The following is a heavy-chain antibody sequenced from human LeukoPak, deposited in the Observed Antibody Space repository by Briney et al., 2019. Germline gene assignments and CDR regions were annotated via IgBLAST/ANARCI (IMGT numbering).Heavy chain of an antibody. CDR3: ARRWGGTNWVDY. D-gene: IGHD1-1*01. CDR2: INAGNGNT. J-gene: IGHJ4*02. Sequence: GASVKVSCKSSGYTFTSYAMHWVRQAPGQRLEWMGWINAGNGNTKYSQKFQGRVTITRDTSASTAHMELSSLRSEDTAVYYCARRWGGTNWVDYWGQGTLVAVSS. CDR1: GYTFTSYA. V-gene: IGHV1-3*01.